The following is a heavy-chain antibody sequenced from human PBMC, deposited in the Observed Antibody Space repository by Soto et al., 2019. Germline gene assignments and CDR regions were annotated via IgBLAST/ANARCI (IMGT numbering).Heavy chain of an antibody. CDR1: GGSISSSSYY. D-gene: IGHD3-3*01. V-gene: IGHV4-39*01. CDR2: IYYSGST. Sequence: SETLSLTCTVSGGSISSSSYYWGWIRQPPGKGLEWIGSIYYSGSTYYNPSLKSRVTISVDTSKNQFSLKLSSVTAADTAVYYCAVVLRFLEWFPLHGWFDPWGQGTLVTVSS. J-gene: IGHJ5*02. CDR3: AVVLRFLEWFPLHGWFDP.